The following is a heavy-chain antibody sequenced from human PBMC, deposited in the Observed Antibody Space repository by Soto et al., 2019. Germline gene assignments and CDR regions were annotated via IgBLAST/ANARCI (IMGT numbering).Heavy chain of an antibody. V-gene: IGHV5-10-1*01. Sequence: GESLKISCKGSGYSFAGYWITWVRQKPGKGLEWMGRIDPSDSQTYYSPSFRGHVTISVTKSITTVFLQWSSLRASDTAMYYCARQIYDSDTGPNFQYYFDSWGQGTRGTVS. CDR1: GYSFAGYW. CDR2: IDPSDSQT. J-gene: IGHJ4*02. CDR3: ARQIYDSDTGPNFQYYFDS. D-gene: IGHD3-22*01.